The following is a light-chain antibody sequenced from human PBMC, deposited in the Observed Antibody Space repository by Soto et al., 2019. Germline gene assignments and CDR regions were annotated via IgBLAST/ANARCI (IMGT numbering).Light chain of an antibody. V-gene: IGKV3-15*01. CDR1: HSVSSN. CDR2: GAS. Sequence: EIVMTQYPATLSVSPWEIATIFRRASHSVSSNLAWYQQKPGQAHRLLIYGASTRATGIPDRFSGSGSGTEFTLTISSLQSEDFAVYYCQKYNNWLVLTFGQGTKLDIK. J-gene: IGKJ1*01. CDR3: QKYNNWLVLT.